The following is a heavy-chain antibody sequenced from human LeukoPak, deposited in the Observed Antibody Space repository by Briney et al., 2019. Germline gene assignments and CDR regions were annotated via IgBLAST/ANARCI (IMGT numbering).Heavy chain of an antibody. CDR3: ARESPYCGGGTCYEYYYYGMDI. CDR2: ISAYNGNT. D-gene: IGHD2-15*01. V-gene: IGHV1-18*01. J-gene: IGHJ6*02. CDR1: GYTFTSCG. Sequence: AASVKVSCKASGYTFTSCGISWVRQAPGQGLEWMGWISAYNGNTNYAQKLQGRVTVTTDTSTSTAYMELRSLRSDDTAVYYCARESPYCGGGTCYEYYYYGMDIWGQGTTVTVSS.